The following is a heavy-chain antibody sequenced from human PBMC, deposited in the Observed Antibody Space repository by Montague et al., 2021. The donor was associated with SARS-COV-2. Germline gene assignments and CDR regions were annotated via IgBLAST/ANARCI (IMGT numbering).Heavy chain of an antibody. CDR1: GASISSSSYY. V-gene: IGHV4-39*01. J-gene: IGHJ5*02. Sequence: SETLSLTCTVSGASISSSSYYWGWIRQPPGKGLEWIGRIYYSGSTYYNPSLKSRVTIFVDTSKNQFSLKLSSVTAADTAVYYCARGYSGYEDPTDFDPWGQGTLVTVSS. D-gene: IGHD5-12*01. CDR3: ARGYSGYEDPTDFDP. CDR2: IYYSGST.